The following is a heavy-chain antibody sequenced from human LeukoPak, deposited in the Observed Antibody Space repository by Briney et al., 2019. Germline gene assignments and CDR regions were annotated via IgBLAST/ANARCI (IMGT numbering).Heavy chain of an antibody. Sequence: SETLSLTCGVFGGSISSENWWNWVRQPPGKGLEWIGEVYHSGSTNYNPSLESRVSISVDKSKNQFSLKLSSVTAADTAVYYCARGASTFPFDYWGQGTLVTVSS. D-gene: IGHD3-16*01. CDR3: ARGASTFPFDY. CDR1: GGSISSENW. V-gene: IGHV4-4*02. CDR2: VYHSGST. J-gene: IGHJ4*02.